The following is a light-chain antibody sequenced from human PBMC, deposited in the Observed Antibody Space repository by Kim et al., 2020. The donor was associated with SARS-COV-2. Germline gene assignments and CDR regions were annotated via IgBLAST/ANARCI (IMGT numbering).Light chain of an antibody. CDR3: AAWDDSLV. Sequence: QSVLTQPPSASGTPGQRVTISCSGSSSNIGSNYVYWYQQLPGTAPKLLVYKNNQRPSGVPDRFSGSKSGTSASLAISGLRSEDEADYYCAAWDDSLVFGGGTPADRP. V-gene: IGLV1-47*01. CDR2: KNN. CDR1: SSNIGSNY. J-gene: IGLJ2*01.